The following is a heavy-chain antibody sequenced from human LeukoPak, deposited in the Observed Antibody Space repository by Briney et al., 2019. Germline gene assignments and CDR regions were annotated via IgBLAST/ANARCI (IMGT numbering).Heavy chain of an antibody. V-gene: IGHV4-34*01. CDR2: INHSGST. CDR1: GGSFSGYY. CDR3: ARWADSSGYRIDY. D-gene: IGHD3-22*01. Sequence: SETLSLTCAVYGGSFSGYYWSWIRQPPGKGLEWIGEINHSGSTNYNPSLKSRVTISVDTSKNQFSLKLSSVTAADTAVYYCARWADSSGYRIDYWGQGTLVTVSS. J-gene: IGHJ4*02.